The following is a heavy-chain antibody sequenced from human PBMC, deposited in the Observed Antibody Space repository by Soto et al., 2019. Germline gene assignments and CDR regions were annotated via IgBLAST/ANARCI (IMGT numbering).Heavy chain of an antibody. J-gene: IGHJ4*02. CDR1: GYTFTSYA. CDR3: AAGYSSSWSPFTLYY. Sequence: ASVKVSCKASGYTFTSYAMHWVRQAPGQRLEWMGWINAGNGNTKYSQKFQGRVTTTRDTSASTAYMELSSLRSEDTAVYYCAAGYSSSWSPFTLYYWGQGTLVTVSS. CDR2: INAGNGNT. D-gene: IGHD6-13*01. V-gene: IGHV1-3*01.